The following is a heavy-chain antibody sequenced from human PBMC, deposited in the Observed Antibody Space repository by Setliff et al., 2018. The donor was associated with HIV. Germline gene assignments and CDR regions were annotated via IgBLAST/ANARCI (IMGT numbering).Heavy chain of an antibody. D-gene: IGHD3-22*01. CDR2: IYNSGST. J-gene: IGHJ3*02. CDR1: GGSISSVGFY. V-gene: IGHV4-31*02. CDR3: ARLTYYYDTSGPAAAFDI. Sequence: SETMSLTCNVSGGSISSVGFYWNWIRQHPGKGLEWIGYIYNSGSTYYSPSLQSRLTISVDTSKNQLSLKLTSVTAADTAVYYCARLTYYYDTSGPAAAFDIWGQGTMVTVSS.